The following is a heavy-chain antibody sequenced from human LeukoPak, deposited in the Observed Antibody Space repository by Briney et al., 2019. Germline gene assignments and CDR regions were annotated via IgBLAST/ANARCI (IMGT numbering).Heavy chain of an antibody. CDR2: ISYDGSNK. CDR3: ARVFSYYDILTGYSKSGYFDY. CDR1: GFTFSSYA. D-gene: IGHD3-9*01. V-gene: IGHV3-30*04. Sequence: GGSLRLSCAASGFTFSSYAMHWVRQAPGKGLEWVAVISYDGSNKYYADSVKGRFTISRDNSKNTLYLQMNSLRAEDTAVYYCARVFSYYDILTGYSKSGYFDYWGQGTLVTVSS. J-gene: IGHJ4*02.